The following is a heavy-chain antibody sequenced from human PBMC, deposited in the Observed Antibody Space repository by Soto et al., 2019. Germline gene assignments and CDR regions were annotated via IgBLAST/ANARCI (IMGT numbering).Heavy chain of an antibody. Sequence: EVQLLESGGGLVQPGGSLRLSCAASGFTFNNYAMTWVRQAPGKGLEWVSAISGGGDTTSYADSVKGRFTVSRDGSKNPVYLKMSSLRAEDTALYYCAKGRGGSGSLTPRVDFWGQGTLVTVSS. CDR2: ISGGGDTT. J-gene: IGHJ4*02. CDR3: AKGRGGSGSLTPRVDF. CDR1: GFTFNNYA. D-gene: IGHD3-10*01. V-gene: IGHV3-23*01.